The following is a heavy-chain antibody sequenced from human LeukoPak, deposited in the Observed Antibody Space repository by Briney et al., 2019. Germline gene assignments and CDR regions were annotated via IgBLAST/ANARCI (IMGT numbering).Heavy chain of an antibody. D-gene: IGHD6-19*01. J-gene: IGHJ1*01. CDR1: GFTFSSYG. CDR2: IRYDGSNK. CDR3: ANSAVAGIH. Sequence: GGSLRLSCAASGFTFSSYGMHWVHQAPGKGLEWVAFIRYDGSNKYYADSVKGRFTISRDNSKNTLYLQMNRLRAEDTAGYYCANSAVAGIHWGQGTLVTVSS. V-gene: IGHV3-30*02.